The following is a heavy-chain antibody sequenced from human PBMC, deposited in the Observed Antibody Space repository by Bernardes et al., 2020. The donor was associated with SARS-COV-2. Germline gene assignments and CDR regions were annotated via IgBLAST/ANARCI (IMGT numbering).Heavy chain of an antibody. V-gene: IGHV4-59*01. D-gene: IGHD3-10*02. Sequence: TLSLTCTVSGGSIGSYYFACIRQPPGTGLEWIGYIYYSGTTNYNPSLKSRVTISVDRSQNQFSLNLSSVTPADTAVYYCARVLSHLVRRGFDLWGRGTLVTVSS. CDR2: IYYSGTT. CDR3: ARVLSHLVRRGFDL. J-gene: IGHJ2*01. CDR1: GGSIGSYY.